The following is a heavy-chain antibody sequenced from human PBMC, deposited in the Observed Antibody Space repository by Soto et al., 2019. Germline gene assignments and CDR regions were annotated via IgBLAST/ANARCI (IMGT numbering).Heavy chain of an antibody. CDR1: GGSFSGYY. Sequence: SQTLSLTCAVYGGSFSGYYWSWIRQPPGKGLEWIGEINHSGSTNYNPSLKSRVTISVDTSKNQFSLKLSSVTAADTAVYYCARGLAVAGTRRGAFDICGQGTMVTVSS. CDR2: INHSGST. J-gene: IGHJ3*02. CDR3: ARGLAVAGTRRGAFDI. D-gene: IGHD6-19*01. V-gene: IGHV4-34*01.